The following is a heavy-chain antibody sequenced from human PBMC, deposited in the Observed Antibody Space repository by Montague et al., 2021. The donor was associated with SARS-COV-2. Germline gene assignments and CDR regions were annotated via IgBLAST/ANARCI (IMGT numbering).Heavy chain of an antibody. CDR2: ISSSSSYI. J-gene: IGHJ4*02. V-gene: IGHV3-21*01. CDR3: ARDKYYDILTGYYNY. D-gene: IGHD3-9*01. Sequence: SLRLSCAASGFTFSSYCMNWVRQAPGKGLEWVSSISSSSSYIYYTDSVKGRFTISRDNAKNSLYLQMNSLRAEDTAVYYCARDKYYDILTGYYNYWGQGTLVTVSS. CDR1: GFTFSSYC.